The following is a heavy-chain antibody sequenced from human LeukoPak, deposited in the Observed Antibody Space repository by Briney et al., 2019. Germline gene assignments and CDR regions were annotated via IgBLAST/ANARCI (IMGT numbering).Heavy chain of an antibody. CDR3: AKSGELTPDDY. CDR2: ISYDGNTI. Sequence: GGSLRLSCAASEFTFSNYALHWVRQAPGKGLQWVAVISYDGNTIHYADSVKGRFTISRDNSKNTLYLQMNSLRAEDTAVYYCAKSGELTPDDYWGQGTLVTVSS. J-gene: IGHJ4*02. CDR1: EFTFSNYA. V-gene: IGHV3-30-3*02. D-gene: IGHD1-14*01.